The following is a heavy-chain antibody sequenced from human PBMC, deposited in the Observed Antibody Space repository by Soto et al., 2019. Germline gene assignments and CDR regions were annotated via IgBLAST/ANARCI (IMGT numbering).Heavy chain of an antibody. Sequence: PGGSLRLSCAASGFTFSSYEMNWVRQAPGRXREWVSYISSSGRTIYYAVSMKGRLTISRDNAKNSLYLQMNSLRAEDTAVYYYTTEQSSSWYVDYYYGKSVWGQGTQVTVSS. V-gene: IGHV3-48*03. J-gene: IGHJ6*02. CDR1: GFTFSSYE. CDR3: TTEQSSSWYVDYYYGKSV. CDR2: ISSSGRTI. D-gene: IGHD6-13*01.